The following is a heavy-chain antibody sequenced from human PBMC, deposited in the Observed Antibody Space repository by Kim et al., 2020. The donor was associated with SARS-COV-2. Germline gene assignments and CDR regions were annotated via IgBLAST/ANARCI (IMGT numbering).Heavy chain of an antibody. J-gene: IGHJ4*02. CDR1: GGSFSGYY. CDR3: ARVLRRGYYDSSGRFPMGYFDN. CDR2: INHSGST. D-gene: IGHD3-22*01. V-gene: IGHV4-34*01. Sequence: SETLSLTCAVYGGSFSGYYWSWIRQPPGKGLEWIGEINHSGSTNYNPSLKSRVTISVDTSKNQFSLKLSSVTAADTAVYYCARVLRRGYYDSSGRFPMGYFDNWGQGAPVTVSS.